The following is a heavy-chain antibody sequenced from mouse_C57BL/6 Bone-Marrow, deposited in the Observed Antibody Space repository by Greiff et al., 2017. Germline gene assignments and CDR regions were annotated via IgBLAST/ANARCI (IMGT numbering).Heavy chain of an antibody. D-gene: IGHD1-1*01. CDR2: IYPGSGNT. CDR3: ARDYYGSHFDV. Sequence: VQLQQSGAELVRPGASVKLSCTASGYTFTDYYINWVKQRPGQGLEWIARIYPGSGNTYYNEKFKGKATLTAEKSSSTAYMQLSSLTAEDSAVYFCARDYYGSHFDVWGTGTTVTVSS. V-gene: IGHV1-76*01. CDR1: GYTFTDYY. J-gene: IGHJ1*03.